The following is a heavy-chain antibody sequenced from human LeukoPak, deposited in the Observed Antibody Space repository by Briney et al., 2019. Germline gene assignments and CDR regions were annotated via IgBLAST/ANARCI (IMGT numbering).Heavy chain of an antibody. D-gene: IGHD3-22*01. CDR1: GFTFSSYS. Sequence: GSLRLSCAASGFTFSSYSMNWVRQAPGKGLEWASSISSSSSYIYYADSVKGRFTISRDNAKNSLYLQMNSLRAEDTAVYYCARADSSGYYLTYYYYYMDVWGKGTTVTVSS. J-gene: IGHJ6*03. V-gene: IGHV3-21*01. CDR3: ARADSSGYYLTYYYYYMDV. CDR2: ISSSSSYI.